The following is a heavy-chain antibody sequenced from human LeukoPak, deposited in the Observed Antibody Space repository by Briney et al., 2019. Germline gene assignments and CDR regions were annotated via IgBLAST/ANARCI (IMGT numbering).Heavy chain of an antibody. D-gene: IGHD1-20*01. V-gene: IGHV3-48*03. CDR3: ARDCNWNDEDFDY. J-gene: IGHJ4*02. CDR1: GFPFSDYE. CDR2: ISSSGSSI. Sequence: PGGSLRLSCAASGFPFSDYEMNWVRQAPGKGLECVSYISSSGSSIYYADSVKGRFTISRDNAKNSLYLQMNSLRAEDTAVYYCARDCNWNDEDFDYWGQGTLVTVSS.